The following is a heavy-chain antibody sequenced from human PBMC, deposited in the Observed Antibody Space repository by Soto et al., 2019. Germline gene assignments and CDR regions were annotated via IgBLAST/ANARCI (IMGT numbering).Heavy chain of an antibody. CDR2: IHYSGGT. CDR1: GGSISSYY. V-gene: IGHV4-59*01. Sequence: PSETLSLTCTVSGGSISSYYWSWIRQPPGKGLEWIGYIHYSGGTNYNLSLRSRVTISADTSKNQFSLKLSSVTAADMAVYYCARFFDSSSYYYLFDYWGQGTPVTVSS. J-gene: IGHJ4*02. CDR3: ARFFDSSSYYYLFDY. D-gene: IGHD3-22*01.